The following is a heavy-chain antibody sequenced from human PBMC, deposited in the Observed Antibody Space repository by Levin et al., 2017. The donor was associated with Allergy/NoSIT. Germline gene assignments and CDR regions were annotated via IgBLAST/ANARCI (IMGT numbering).Heavy chain of an antibody. CDR2: ISYDGSNK. V-gene: IGHV3-30*18. J-gene: IGHJ4*02. Sequence: GESLKISCAASGFTFSSYGMHWVRQAPGKGLEWVAVISYDGSNKYYADSVKGRFTISRDNSKNTLYLQMNSLRAEDTAVYYCAKGVDLFGELSPDDYWGQGTLVTVSS. CDR3: AKGVDLFGELSPDDY. CDR1: GFTFSSYG. D-gene: IGHD3-10*02.